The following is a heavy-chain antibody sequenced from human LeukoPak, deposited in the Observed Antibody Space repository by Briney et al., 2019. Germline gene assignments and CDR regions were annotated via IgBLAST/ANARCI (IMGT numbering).Heavy chain of an antibody. CDR3: ARVSGAAAGMYYYYYGMDV. Sequence: GASVKVSCKVSGYTLTELPMHWVRQAPGQGLEWMGRIIPILGIANYAQKFQGRVTITADKSTSTAYMELSSLRSEDTAVYYCARVSGAAAGMYYYYYGMDVWGQGTTVTVSS. V-gene: IGHV1-69*04. J-gene: IGHJ6*02. CDR2: IIPILGIA. CDR1: GYTLTELP. D-gene: IGHD6-13*01.